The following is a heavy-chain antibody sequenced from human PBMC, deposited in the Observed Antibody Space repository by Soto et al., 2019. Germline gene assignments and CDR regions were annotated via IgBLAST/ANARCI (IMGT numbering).Heavy chain of an antibody. J-gene: IGHJ4*02. CDR3: AKQRAGYGSGSDTFYFDF. D-gene: IGHD3-10*01. CDR1: GFTFSTYA. V-gene: IGHV3-23*01. CDR2: LSGSGGTT. Sequence: PGGSLRLSCLTSGFTFSTYAMNWVRQAPGKGLEWVSALSGSGGTTYYADSVRGRFTISRDNSNNTLFLQMSSLRAEDTALYYCAKQRAGYGSGSDTFYFDFWGQGTLVTVSS.